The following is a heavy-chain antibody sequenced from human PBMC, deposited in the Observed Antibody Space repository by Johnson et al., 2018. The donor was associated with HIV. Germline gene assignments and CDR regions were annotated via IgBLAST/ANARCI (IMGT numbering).Heavy chain of an antibody. J-gene: IGHJ3*02. CDR1: GFTVSSNY. CDR3: AREGIWYCSGGSCYGAFDI. Sequence: VQLVESGGGLVQPGGSLRLSCAASGFTVSSNYMSWVRQAPGKGLEWVSVLYSDGGTYYADSVKGRFTISRDNSKNRLYLQMNSLRADDTAVYYCAREGIWYCSGGSCYGAFDIWGQGTMVTVSS. CDR2: LYSDGGT. D-gene: IGHD2-15*01. V-gene: IGHV3-66*02.